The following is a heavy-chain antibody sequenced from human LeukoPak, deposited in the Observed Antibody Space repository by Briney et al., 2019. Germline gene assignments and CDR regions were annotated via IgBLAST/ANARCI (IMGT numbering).Heavy chain of an antibody. V-gene: IGHV4-39*01. CDR1: GGSISSSSYY. Sequence: PSETLSLTCTVSGGSISSSSYYWGWIRQPPGKGLEWIGSIYYSGSTYYNPSLKSRVTISVDTSKNQFSLKLSSVTAADTAVYYCARTIVATGEIDYWGQGTLVTVSS. J-gene: IGHJ4*02. D-gene: IGHD5-12*01. CDR2: IYYSGST. CDR3: ARTIVATGEIDY.